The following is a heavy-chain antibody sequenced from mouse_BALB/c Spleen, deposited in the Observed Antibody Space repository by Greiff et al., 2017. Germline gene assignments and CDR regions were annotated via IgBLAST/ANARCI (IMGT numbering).Heavy chain of an antibody. Sequence: VKLMESAAELARPGASVKMSCKASGYTFTSYTMHWVKQRPGQGLEWIGYINPSSGYTEYNQKFKDKTTLTADKSSSTAYMQLSSLTSEDSAVYYCARYDYDYFDYWGQGTTLTVSS. CDR1: GYTFTSYT. CDR3: ARYDYDYFDY. D-gene: IGHD2-4*01. J-gene: IGHJ2*01. V-gene: IGHV1-4*02. CDR2: INPSSGYT.